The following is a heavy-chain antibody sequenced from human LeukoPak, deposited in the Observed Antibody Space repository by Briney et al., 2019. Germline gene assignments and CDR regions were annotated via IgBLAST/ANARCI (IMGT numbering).Heavy chain of an antibody. D-gene: IGHD1-26*01. Sequence: ASVKVSCKASGYSFTCFNMHWVRQAPGQGLEWMGWINPNSGATKYAQKFQGRVTMTRDTSISTAYMEPSRLRSDDTAVYHCVRLYSGSFLGFDYWGQGTLVTVSS. CDR3: VRLYSGSFLGFDY. CDR2: INPNSGAT. CDR1: GYSFTCFN. J-gene: IGHJ4*02. V-gene: IGHV1-2*02.